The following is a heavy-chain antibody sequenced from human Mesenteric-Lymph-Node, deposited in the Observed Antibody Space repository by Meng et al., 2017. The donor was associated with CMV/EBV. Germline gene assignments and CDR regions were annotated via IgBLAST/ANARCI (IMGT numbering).Heavy chain of an antibody. CDR3: AAPLTVTTGFDY. Sequence: GESLKISCAASGFTFDDYGMSWVRQAPGKGLEWVSGINWNGGSTGYADSVKGRFTISRDNAKNSLYLQMNSLRAEDTALYYCAAPLTVTTGFDYWGQGTLVTVSS. CDR2: INWNGGST. CDR1: GFTFDDYG. V-gene: IGHV3-20*04. D-gene: IGHD4-17*01. J-gene: IGHJ4*02.